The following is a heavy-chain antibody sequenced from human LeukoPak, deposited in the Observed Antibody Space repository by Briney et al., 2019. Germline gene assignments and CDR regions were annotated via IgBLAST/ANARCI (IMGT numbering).Heavy chain of an antibody. Sequence: GASVKVSCKASEYTFTAYYVHWVRQAPGQGLEWMGWINPNSGDTNFAQNFQGRVIMTRDTSISTVYMELSRLRSDDTAVYYCARVGQWLVENDWFDPWGQGTLVTVSS. V-gene: IGHV1-2*02. CDR3: ARVGQWLVENDWFDP. CDR2: INPNSGDT. J-gene: IGHJ5*02. CDR1: EYTFTAYY. D-gene: IGHD6-19*01.